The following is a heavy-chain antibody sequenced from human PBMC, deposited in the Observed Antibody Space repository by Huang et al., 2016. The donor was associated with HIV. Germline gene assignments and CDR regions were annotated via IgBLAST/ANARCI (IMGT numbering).Heavy chain of an antibody. D-gene: IGHD4-17*01. CDR3: AKGRTTVAKAFDY. V-gene: IGHV3-23*01. J-gene: IGHJ4*02. CDR2: ISGGYGNT. Sequence: EVQLLESGGDLVQPGGSLRLSCAASGFTFSIYAMTWVRQAPGKGREWVSTISGGYGNTYYADSVKGRFTISRDNSKNTLYLQIHSLGAEDTAIYYCAKGRTTVAKAFDYWGQGTLVTVSS. CDR1: GFTFSIYA.